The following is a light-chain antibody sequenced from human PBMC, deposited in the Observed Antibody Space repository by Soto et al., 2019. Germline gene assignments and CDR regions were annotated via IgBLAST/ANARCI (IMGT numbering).Light chain of an antibody. CDR2: GAS. V-gene: IGKV3-20*01. Sequence: EFVLTQSPGTLSLSPGERATLSCRPSQSVSSNYLAWYQQKPGQAPRLLIYGASTRATGIADRFSGSGSGTDFTLSISRLEPEHFAVYYCHQYGSSPQTFGQGTKVDIK. CDR1: QSVSSNY. CDR3: HQYGSSPQT. J-gene: IGKJ1*01.